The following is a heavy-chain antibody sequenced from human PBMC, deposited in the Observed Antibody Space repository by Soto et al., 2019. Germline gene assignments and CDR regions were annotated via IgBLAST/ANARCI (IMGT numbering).Heavy chain of an antibody. V-gene: IGHV1-8*01. CDR3: ARGWRYCSSTSCYTGDTFDP. Sequence: ASVKVSCKASGYTFTSYDINWVRQATGQGIEWMGWMNPNSGNTGYAQKFQGRVTMTRNTSISTAYMELSSLRSEDTAVYYCARGWRYCSSTSCYTGDTFDPWGQGTLVTVSS. CDR2: MNPNSGNT. D-gene: IGHD2-2*02. J-gene: IGHJ5*02. CDR1: GYTFTSYD.